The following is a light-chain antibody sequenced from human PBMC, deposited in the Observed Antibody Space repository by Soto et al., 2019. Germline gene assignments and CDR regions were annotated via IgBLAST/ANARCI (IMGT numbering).Light chain of an antibody. CDR3: QQYGSSFPIT. J-gene: IGKJ5*01. CDR1: QSISPTY. V-gene: IGKV3-20*01. CDR2: GAS. Sequence: EIVLTQSPGTLSLSPGERATLSCRASQSISPTYLAWYQQKPGQAPRLLIYGASDRATGIPDRFGGSGSGTDFTLTISRLEPEECAVYYCQQYGSSFPITFGQGTRLEI.